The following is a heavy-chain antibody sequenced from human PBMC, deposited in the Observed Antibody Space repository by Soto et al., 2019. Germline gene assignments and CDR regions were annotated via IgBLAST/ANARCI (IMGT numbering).Heavy chain of an antibody. CDR1: GGSLNDYW. Sequence: QVQLQQWGAGLLKPSETLSLTCVVYGGSLNDYWWSWIRQTPGKGLEWIGEINHSGRTNYNPSLKSRVIISLDTSPNQFSLNLTSVTAADTAVYYCARDFSAGAHFDHWGQGTLVTVSS. CDR3: ARDFSAGAHFDH. J-gene: IGHJ4*02. CDR2: INHSGRT. V-gene: IGHV4-34*01. D-gene: IGHD3-10*01.